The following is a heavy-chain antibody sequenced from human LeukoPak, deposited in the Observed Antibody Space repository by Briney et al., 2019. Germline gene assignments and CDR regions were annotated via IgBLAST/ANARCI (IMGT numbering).Heavy chain of an antibody. CDR2: IYYSGST. Sequence: SQTLSLTCTVSGGSISSGGYYWSWHRQHPGTGLEWIGYIYYSGSTYYNPSLKSRVTISVDTSKNQFSLKLSSVTAADTAVYYCAARFGGEEVAFDIWGQGTMVTVSS. CDR3: AARFGGEEVAFDI. V-gene: IGHV4-31*03. D-gene: IGHD2-21*01. CDR1: GGSISSGGYY. J-gene: IGHJ3*02.